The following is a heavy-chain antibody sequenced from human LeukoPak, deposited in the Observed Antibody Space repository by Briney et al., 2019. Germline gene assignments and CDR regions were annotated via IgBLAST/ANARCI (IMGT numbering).Heavy chain of an antibody. CDR1: GGSISSGDYY. Sequence: SETLSLTCTVSGGSISSGDYYWSWIRRPPGKGLEWIGYIYYSGSTYYNPSLKRRVTISVDTSKNQFSLKLSSVTAADTAVYYCARESRCSGGSCYSYYGMDVWGQGTTVTVSS. D-gene: IGHD2-15*01. J-gene: IGHJ6*02. CDR3: ARESRCSGGSCYSYYGMDV. CDR2: IYYSGST. V-gene: IGHV4-30-4*01.